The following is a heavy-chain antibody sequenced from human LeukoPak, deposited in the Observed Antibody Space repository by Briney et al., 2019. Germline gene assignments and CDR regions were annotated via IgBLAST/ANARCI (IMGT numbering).Heavy chain of an antibody. V-gene: IGHV1-18*04. J-gene: IGHJ4*02. Sequence: ASVKVSCKASGYTFTGYYMHWVRQAPGQGLEWMGWISTYNGNANYAQKVQGRVTMTTDTSTSTAYMELRSLRSDDTAVYYCARARRPGIAVAGIAYPDYWGQGTLVTVSS. CDR1: GYTFTGYY. D-gene: IGHD6-19*01. CDR2: ISTYNGNA. CDR3: ARARRPGIAVAGIAYPDY.